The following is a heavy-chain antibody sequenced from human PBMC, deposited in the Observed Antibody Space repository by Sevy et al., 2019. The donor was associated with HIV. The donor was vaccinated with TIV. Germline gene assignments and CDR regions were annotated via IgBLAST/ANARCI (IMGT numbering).Heavy chain of an antibody. CDR3: TKDSAYYDSSGYYSDGGYFDY. CDR1: GFTFSSYA. D-gene: IGHD3-22*01. CDR2: ISGSGGST. J-gene: IGHJ4*02. V-gene: IGHV3-23*01. Sequence: RGYLRLSCTASGFTFSSYAMSWVRQAPGKGLEWVSAISGSGGSTYYADSVKGRFTISRYNSKNTLYLQMNSLRAEDTAVYYCTKDSAYYDSSGYYSDGGYFDYWGQGTLVPVSS.